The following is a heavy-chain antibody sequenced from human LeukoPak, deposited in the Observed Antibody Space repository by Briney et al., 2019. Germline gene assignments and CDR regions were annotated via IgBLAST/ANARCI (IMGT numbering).Heavy chain of an antibody. CDR1: GFTFSSYG. J-gene: IGHJ4*02. CDR3: ARDPGLSYYYDSSGYFDY. V-gene: IGHV3-33*01. Sequence: GRSLRLSCAASGFTFSSYGMHWVRQAPGKGLEWVAVIWYDGSNKYYADSVKGRFTISRDNSKNTLYLQMNSLRAEDTAVYYCARDPGLSYYYDSSGYFDYRGQGTLVTVSS. CDR2: IWYDGSNK. D-gene: IGHD3-22*01.